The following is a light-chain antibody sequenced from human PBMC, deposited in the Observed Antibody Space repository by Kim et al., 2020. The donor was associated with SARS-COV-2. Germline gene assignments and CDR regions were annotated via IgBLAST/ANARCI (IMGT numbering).Light chain of an antibody. Sequence: QRVTISCSGSSSNIGAGYDVHWYQQLPGTAPKHLIYGNSNRPSGVPDRFSGSKSGTSASLAITGLQAEDEADYYCQSYDSSLSGYVFGTGTKVTVL. J-gene: IGLJ1*01. CDR2: GNS. V-gene: IGLV1-40*01. CDR1: SSNIGAGYD. CDR3: QSYDSSLSGYV.